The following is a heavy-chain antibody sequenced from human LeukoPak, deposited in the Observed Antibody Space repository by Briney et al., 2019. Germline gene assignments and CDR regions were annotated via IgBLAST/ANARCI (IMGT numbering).Heavy chain of an antibody. CDR3: VRGGYRGFDYEY. J-gene: IGHJ4*02. V-gene: IGHV3-21*01. Sequence: GESLRLSCAVSGFTFSTYSMNWLRLAPGKGLEWVSSISPDSNYKYYVDSVKGRFTISRDNAKSSLYLQMNSLRAEDTAVYYCVRGGYRGFDYEYWGQGTLVTVSS. CDR2: ISPDSNYK. D-gene: IGHD5-12*01. CDR1: GFTFSTYS.